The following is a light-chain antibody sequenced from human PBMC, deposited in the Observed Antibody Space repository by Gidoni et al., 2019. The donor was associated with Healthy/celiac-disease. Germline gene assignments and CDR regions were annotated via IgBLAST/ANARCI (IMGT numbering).Light chain of an antibody. CDR2: DAS. CDR3: QKNSNGGLT. CDR1: QSGSRY. J-gene: IGKJ4*01. V-gene: IGKV3-11*01. Sequence: IVLTQSPATLSLSQGARATLSCRESQSGSRYLAWYQQKPGQVPRLLIYDASNRATGIPARVSGSGSGTDFTLTISSLEHEDVEVYYCQKNSNGGLTFGEGTKVEIK.